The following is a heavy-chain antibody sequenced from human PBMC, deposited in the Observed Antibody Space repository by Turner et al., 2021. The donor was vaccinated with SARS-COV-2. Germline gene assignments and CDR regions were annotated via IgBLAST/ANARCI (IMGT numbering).Heavy chain of an antibody. CDR1: GPTFSSYG. V-gene: IGHV3-30*18. Sequence: QVQLLESGGGAVQPGSSQRFSCAASGPTFSSYGMHWVRQAPGKGLEWVAVISYDGSNKHYADSVKGRFTISRDNSENTLYLQMNSLRVEDTAVYYCAKQISYYGSGSLYYFDYWGQGTLVTVSS. D-gene: IGHD3-10*01. CDR3: AKQISYYGSGSLYYFDY. J-gene: IGHJ4*02. CDR2: ISYDGSNK.